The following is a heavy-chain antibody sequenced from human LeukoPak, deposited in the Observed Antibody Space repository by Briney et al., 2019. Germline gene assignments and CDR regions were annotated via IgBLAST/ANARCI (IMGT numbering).Heavy chain of an antibody. D-gene: IGHD4-17*01. Sequence: GGSLRLSCAASGFTFSRHGMICVRQAPGKGLEWLSYISPGSSTIYYADSVRDRFTTSRDDAKNSLYLQMNSLRAEDTAVYYCARVDGPTVTTMFFDSWGPGTLVTVSS. V-gene: IGHV3-48*01. CDR2: ISPGSSTI. CDR3: ARVDGPTVTTMFFDS. CDR1: GFTFSRHG. J-gene: IGHJ4*02.